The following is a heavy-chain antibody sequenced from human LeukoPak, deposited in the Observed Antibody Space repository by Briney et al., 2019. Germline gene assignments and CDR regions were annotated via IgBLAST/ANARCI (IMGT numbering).Heavy chain of an antibody. D-gene: IGHD1-7*01. J-gene: IGHJ6*02. CDR2: ISGSGGST. V-gene: IGHV3-23*01. CDR3: AKGKTGTTDYYYGMDV. CDR1: GFTFSSYA. Sequence: GGSLRLSCAASGFTFSSYAMSWVRQAPGKGLEWVSAISGSGGSTFYADSVKGRFTISRDNSKNTLYLQMNSLRAEDTAVYYCAKGKTGTTDYYYGMDVWGQGTTVTVSS.